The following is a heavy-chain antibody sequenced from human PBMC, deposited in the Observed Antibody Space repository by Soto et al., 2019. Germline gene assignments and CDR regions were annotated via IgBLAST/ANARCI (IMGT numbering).Heavy chain of an antibody. V-gene: IGHV3-23*05. CDR3: AKDAVYNDGLWLMDH. J-gene: IGHJ4*02. CDR2: IYGSGRGI. Sequence: GGSLRLSCTASGLPHSNFAMMWVRQAPGKGLECVSGIYGSGRGIEYADSVKGRFAISRDNSKNTVYLEMTDLRADDTAIYYCAKDAVYNDGLWLMDHWGQGTQVTVSS. CDR1: GLPHSNFA. D-gene: IGHD2-21*01.